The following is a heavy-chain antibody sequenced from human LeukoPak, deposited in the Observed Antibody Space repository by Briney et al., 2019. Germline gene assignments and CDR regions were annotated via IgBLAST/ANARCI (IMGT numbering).Heavy chain of an antibody. CDR2: IWYDGSNK. D-gene: IGHD4-17*01. J-gene: IGHJ6*02. CDR3: TGDYGEYYYGMDV. Sequence: GGSLRLSCAASGFTFSSYGMHWVRQAPGKGLEWVAVIWYDGSNKCYADSVKGRFTISRDNSKNTLYLQMNSLRAEDTAVYYCTGDYGEYYYGMDVWGQGTTVTVSS. CDR1: GFTFSSYG. V-gene: IGHV3-33*01.